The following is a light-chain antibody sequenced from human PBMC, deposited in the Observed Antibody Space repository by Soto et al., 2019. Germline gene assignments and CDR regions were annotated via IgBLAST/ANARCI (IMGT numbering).Light chain of an antibody. J-gene: IGLJ2*01. CDR2: DVS. Sequence: QSALTQPAFVSGSPGQSITISCTGTSSDVGGYNYVSWYQQHPGKAPKLIIYDVSNRPSGVSNRFSGSKSGNTASLTISGLQAEDEADYYCSSYTSSSTLDVVFGGGTKLTVL. CDR3: SSYTSSSTLDVV. V-gene: IGLV2-14*01. CDR1: SSDVGGYNY.